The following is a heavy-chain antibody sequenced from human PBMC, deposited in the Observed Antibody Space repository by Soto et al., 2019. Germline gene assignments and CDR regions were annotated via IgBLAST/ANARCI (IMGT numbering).Heavy chain of an antibody. CDR2: IYYSGST. CDR1: GGSISSYY. CDR3: ARLRRYGSGSGCFDY. V-gene: IGHV4-59*01. J-gene: IGHJ4*02. Sequence: SETMSLTCTVSGGSISSYYWSWIRQPPGKGLEWIGYIYYSGSTNYNPSLKSRVTISVDTSKNQFSLKLSSVTAADTAVYYCARLRRYGSGSGCFDYWGQGTLVTVSS. D-gene: IGHD3-10*01.